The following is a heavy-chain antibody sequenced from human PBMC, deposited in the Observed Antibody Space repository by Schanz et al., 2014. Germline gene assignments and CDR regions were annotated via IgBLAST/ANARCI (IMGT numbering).Heavy chain of an antibody. CDR3: AKDLYNYGIFDS. V-gene: IGHV3-33*06. D-gene: IGHD3-16*01. Sequence: QVQLVESGGGVVQPGRSLRLSCAASGFTFSNHGMHWVRQSPGKGLEWVALIWYDGSNEYYADSVKGRFTISRDNPKKTLYLQMNSLRAEDTAVYYCAKDLYNYGIFDSWGQGTLVTVSS. CDR2: IWYDGSNE. CDR1: GFTFSNHG. J-gene: IGHJ5*01.